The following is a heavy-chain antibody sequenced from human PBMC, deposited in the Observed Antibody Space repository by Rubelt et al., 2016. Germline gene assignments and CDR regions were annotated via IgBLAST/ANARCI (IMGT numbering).Heavy chain of an antibody. CDR1: GGTFSNSA. D-gene: IGHD2-2*01. J-gene: IGHJ4*02. V-gene: IGHV1-69*06. Sequence: QVQLVQSGAEVKKVGSSVKVSCKASGGTFSNSAISWVRQAPGQGLDWMGGIIPVFGPANYAQKFQGRVSITADKSTSTAYMELSSLRSEDTAVYYCARDDCSSTSCSPQGWGQGTLVTVSS. CDR2: IIPVFGPA. CDR3: ARDDCSSTSCSPQG.